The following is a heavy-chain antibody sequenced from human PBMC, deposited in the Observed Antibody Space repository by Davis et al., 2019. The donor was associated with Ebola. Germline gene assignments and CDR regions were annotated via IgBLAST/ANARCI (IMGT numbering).Heavy chain of an antibody. V-gene: IGHV4-39*01. Sequence: PGGSLRLSCTVSGGSISSSSYYWGWIRQPPGKGLEWIGSIYYSGSTYYNPSLKSRVTISVDTSKNQFSLKLSSVTAADTAVYYCARQGGSGYDCCAFDIWGQGTMVTVSS. CDR2: IYYSGST. D-gene: IGHD5-12*01. CDR3: ARQGGSGYDCCAFDI. CDR1: GGSISSSSYY. J-gene: IGHJ3*02.